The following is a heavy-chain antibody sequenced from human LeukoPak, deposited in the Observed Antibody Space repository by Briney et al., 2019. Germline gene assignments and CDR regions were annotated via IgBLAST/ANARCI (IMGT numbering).Heavy chain of an antibody. D-gene: IGHD3-16*01. Sequence: PGRSLRLSCAASGFTFSSYGMHWVRQAPGKGLEWVAVISYDGSNKYYADSVKGRFTISRDNSKNTLYVQMNSLRDEDTALYYCAKITVGRSDTNDYWGQGTLVTVSS. CDR2: ISYDGSNK. CDR1: GFTFSSYG. CDR3: AKITVGRSDTNDY. V-gene: IGHV3-30*18. J-gene: IGHJ4*02.